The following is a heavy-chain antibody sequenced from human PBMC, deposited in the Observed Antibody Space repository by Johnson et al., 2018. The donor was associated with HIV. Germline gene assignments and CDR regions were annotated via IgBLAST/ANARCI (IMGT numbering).Heavy chain of an antibody. CDR1: GFTFTNAW. CDR3: TPDWALRYFDWLLHDAFDV. V-gene: IGHV3-15*01. J-gene: IGHJ3*01. Sequence: EQLVESGGGLVQPGGSLRLSCAVSGFTFTNAWMTWVRQATGKGPEWVGRINSTAEGGTTDYAAPEKGRFTISRDDSKNRLYLQMNSLKTEDTAVYDCTPDWALRYFDWLLHDAFDVWGQGTMVTVSS. D-gene: IGHD3-9*01. CDR2: INSTAEGGTT.